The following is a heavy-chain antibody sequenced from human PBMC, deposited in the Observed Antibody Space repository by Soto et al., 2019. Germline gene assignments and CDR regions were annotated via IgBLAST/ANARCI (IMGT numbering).Heavy chain of an antibody. CDR1: GFTFSSCW. V-gene: IGHV3-74*01. Sequence: EVQLVESGGGLVQPGGSLRLSCAASGFTFSSCWMYWVRQAPGKGLVWVSRINSDGRSTTYADSVKGRFTNSRDNAKNTLYLQMNSLRAEDTAVYYCARALVWSGSDFAFDYWGQGTLVTVSS. CDR2: INSDGRST. CDR3: ARALVWSGSDFAFDY. J-gene: IGHJ4*02. D-gene: IGHD1-26*01.